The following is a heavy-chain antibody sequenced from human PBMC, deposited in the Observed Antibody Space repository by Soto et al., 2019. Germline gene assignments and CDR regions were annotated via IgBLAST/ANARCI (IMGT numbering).Heavy chain of an antibody. D-gene: IGHD3-22*01. CDR2: IIPIFGTA. V-gene: IGHV1-69*13. Sequence: SVKVSCKASGGTFSSYAISWVRQAPGQGLEWMGGIIPIFGTANYAQKFQGRVTITADESTSTAYMELSSLRSEDTAVYYCARDRYYYDSSGPGDYWGQGTLVTVSS. CDR1: GGTFSSYA. J-gene: IGHJ4*02. CDR3: ARDRYYYDSSGPGDY.